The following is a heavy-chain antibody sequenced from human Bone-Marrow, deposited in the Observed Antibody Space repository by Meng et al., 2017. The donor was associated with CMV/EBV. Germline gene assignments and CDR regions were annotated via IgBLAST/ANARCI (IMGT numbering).Heavy chain of an antibody. CDR3: AKDWGNSGWYVDY. CDR1: GGSVSSGSYY. V-gene: IGHV3-23*01. CDR2: ISRSGGST. J-gene: IGHJ4*02. Sequence: ETLSLTCTVSGGSVSSGSYYWSWIRQPPGKGLEWVSSISRSGGSTYYADSVKGRFAISRDNSKSTLYLQMNSLRAEDTAIYYCAKDWGNSGWYVDYWGQGTLVTVSS. D-gene: IGHD6-19*01.